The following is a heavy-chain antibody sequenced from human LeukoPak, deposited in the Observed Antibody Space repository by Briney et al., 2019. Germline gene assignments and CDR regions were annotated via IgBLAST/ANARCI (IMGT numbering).Heavy chain of an antibody. CDR1: GFTFTNAW. V-gene: IGHV3-15*01. J-gene: IGHJ4*02. CDR2: IKSRPDGRTT. Sequence: GGSLRLSCAASGFTFTNAWMDWVRQAPGKGLEWVGRIKSRPDGRTTDYAAHVKGRFTISRDDSKNTLYLHMNSLKTENTAVYYCITVYDSVANWGQGTLVTVSS. D-gene: IGHD5-12*01. CDR3: ITVYDSVAN.